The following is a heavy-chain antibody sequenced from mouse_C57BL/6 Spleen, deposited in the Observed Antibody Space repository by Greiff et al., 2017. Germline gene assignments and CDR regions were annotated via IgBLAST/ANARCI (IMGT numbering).Heavy chain of an antibody. CDR1: GYTFTSYW. J-gene: IGHJ2*01. CDR3: ARDGYERNFDY. D-gene: IGHD2-2*01. V-gene: IGHV1-55*01. Sequence: QVQLKQSGAELVKPGASVKMSCKASGYTFTSYWITWVKQRPGQGLEWIGDIYPGSGSTNYNEKFKSKATLTVDTSSSTAYMQLSSLTSEDSAVYYCARDGYERNFDYWGQGTTRTVSS. CDR2: IYPGSGST.